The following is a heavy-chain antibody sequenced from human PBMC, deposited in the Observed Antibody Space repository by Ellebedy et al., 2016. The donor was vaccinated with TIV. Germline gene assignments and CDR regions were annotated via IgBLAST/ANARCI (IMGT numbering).Heavy chain of an antibody. CDR3: ARAYYGSGSYSLDY. Sequence: GESLKISCAASGFTFRAYWMHWVRQAPGKGLVWVSRISSDGSSTTYADSVKGRFTISRDNAKNTLYLQMNSLRAEDTAVYYCARAYYGSGSYSLDYWGQGTLVTVSS. J-gene: IGHJ4*02. V-gene: IGHV3-74*01. CDR1: GFTFRAYW. D-gene: IGHD3-10*01. CDR2: ISSDGSST.